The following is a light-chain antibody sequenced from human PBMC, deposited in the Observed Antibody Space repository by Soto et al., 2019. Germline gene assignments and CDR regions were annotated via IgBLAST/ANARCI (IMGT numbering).Light chain of an antibody. J-gene: IGLJ1*01. CDR2: EVS. CDR3: CSYGGRSTYV. Sequence: QSALTQPASVSRSPGQSITISCTGTSSDVGSYNLVSWYQQHPGKAPKLMIYEVSKRPSGVSNRFSGSKSANTASLTISGLQADDEADYYCCSYGGRSTYVFGTGTKVTVL. CDR1: SSDVGSYNL. V-gene: IGLV2-23*02.